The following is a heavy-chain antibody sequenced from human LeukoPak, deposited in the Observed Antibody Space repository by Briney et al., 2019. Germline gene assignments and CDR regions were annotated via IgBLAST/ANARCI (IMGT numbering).Heavy chain of an antibody. J-gene: IGHJ4*02. CDR2: FTGGGDDT. D-gene: IGHD5-18*01. CDR1: RFTYRRYA. Sequence: GWSLPLSCEASRFTYRRYAMGWVRPARGKGLGWVASFTGGGDDTYHEDSVNCRFTISRDNSKNTMYLQMSSLRAEDTAVYYCAKGIESYTSGHRVFDYWGQGTLVTVSS. CDR3: AKGIESYTSGHRVFDY. V-gene: IGHV3-23*01.